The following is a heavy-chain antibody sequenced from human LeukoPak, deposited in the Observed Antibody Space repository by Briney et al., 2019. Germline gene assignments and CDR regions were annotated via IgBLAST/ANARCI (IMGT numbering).Heavy chain of an antibody. CDR3: ARDYPSNYDFWSGYHSGGMDV. Sequence: SQTLSLTCTVSGVSISSGRYYWRWIRQPAGKGLEWIERIYTSGSTNYNPPLNSRVTISVDTSKNQFSLKLSSVTAADTAVYYCARDYPSNYDFWSGYHSGGMDVWGQGTTVTVSS. V-gene: IGHV4-61*02. J-gene: IGHJ6*02. CDR2: IYTSGST. CDR1: GVSISSGRYY. D-gene: IGHD3-3*01.